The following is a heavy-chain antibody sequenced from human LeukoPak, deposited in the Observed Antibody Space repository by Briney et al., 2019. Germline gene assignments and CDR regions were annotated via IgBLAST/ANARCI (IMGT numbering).Heavy chain of an antibody. Sequence: SETLSLTCAVYGGSFSGYYWSWIRQPPGKGLEWIGEINHSGSTNYNPSLKSRVTISVDTPKNQFSLKLSSVTAADTAVYYCARGQTNNPFLVGWGQGTLVTVSS. CDR1: GGSFSGYY. V-gene: IGHV4-34*01. J-gene: IGHJ4*02. CDR3: ARGQTNNPFLVG. CDR2: INHSGST. D-gene: IGHD1-14*01.